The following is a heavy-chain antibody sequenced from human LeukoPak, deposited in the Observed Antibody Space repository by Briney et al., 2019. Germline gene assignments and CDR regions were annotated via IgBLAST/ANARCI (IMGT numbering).Heavy chain of an antibody. CDR2: ISYDGSNK. CDR1: GFTFSSYA. V-gene: IGHV3-30*04. J-gene: IGHJ4*02. Sequence: GGSLRLSCVASGFTFSSYAMRWVRHAPGKGLEWVAVISYDGSNKYYADSVKGRFTIYKDNSKNTLYLQMNSLRAEDTAVYYCARVPRLYYYDSSGYYLDYWGQGTLVTVSS. CDR3: ARVPRLYYYDSSGYYLDY. D-gene: IGHD3-22*01.